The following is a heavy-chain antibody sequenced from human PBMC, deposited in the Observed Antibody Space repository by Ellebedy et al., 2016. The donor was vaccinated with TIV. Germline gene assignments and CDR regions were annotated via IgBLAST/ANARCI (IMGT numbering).Heavy chain of an antibody. Sequence: GESLKISCAASDFTVSNNYMTWVRQAPGKGLEWVSNIHNDGNTYYADSVRGRFTMSRDNSKNTLFLQMNSLRVEDTALYYCARDSDETGYYSHFDKWGRGTLVTVSS. CDR2: IHNDGNT. V-gene: IGHV3-53*01. CDR1: DFTVSNNY. D-gene: IGHD3-9*01. J-gene: IGHJ4*02. CDR3: ARDSDETGYYSHFDK.